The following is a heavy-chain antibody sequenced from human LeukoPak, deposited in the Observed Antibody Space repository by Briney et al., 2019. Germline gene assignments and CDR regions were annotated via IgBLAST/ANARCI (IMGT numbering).Heavy chain of an antibody. CDR2: INHSGST. V-gene: IGHV4-39*07. CDR3: ARAGGYDYVWGSYRLNY. CDR1: GGSISSSSYY. D-gene: IGHD3-16*02. Sequence: SETLSLTCTVSGGSISSSSYYWSWIRQPPGKGLEWIGEINHSGSTNYNPSLKSRVTISVDTSKNQFSLKLSSVTAADTAVYYCARAGGYDYVWGSYRLNYWGQGTLVTVSS. J-gene: IGHJ4*02.